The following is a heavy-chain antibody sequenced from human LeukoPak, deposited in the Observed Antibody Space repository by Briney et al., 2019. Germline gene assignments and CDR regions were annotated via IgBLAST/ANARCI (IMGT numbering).Heavy chain of an antibody. CDR1: GASLSSYF. Sequence: PSETLSLTCNVSGASLSSYFWSWIRQPPGKGLEWIGYIYYSGSTNYNPSLKSRVTISVDTSKNQFSLKLSSVTAADTAVYYCARRTVTARAYYYYYMDVWGKGTTVTISS. CDR3: ARRTVTARAYYYYYMDV. D-gene: IGHD2-21*02. CDR2: IYYSGST. V-gene: IGHV4-59*01. J-gene: IGHJ6*03.